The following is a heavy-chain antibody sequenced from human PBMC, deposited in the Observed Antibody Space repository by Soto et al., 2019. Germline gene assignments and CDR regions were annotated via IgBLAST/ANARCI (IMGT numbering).Heavy chain of an antibody. D-gene: IGHD2-15*01. CDR2: IWYDGSNK. CDR1: GFTFSSYG. CDR3: ARDSRYCSGGSCPHDY. V-gene: IGHV3-33*01. Sequence: QVQLVESGGGVVQPGRSLRLSCAASGFTFSSYGMHWVRQAPGKGLEWVAVIWYDGSNKYYADSVKGRFTISRDNSKNTLYLQMNSLRVEDTAGYYCARDSRYCSGGSCPHDYWGQGTLVTVSS. J-gene: IGHJ4*02.